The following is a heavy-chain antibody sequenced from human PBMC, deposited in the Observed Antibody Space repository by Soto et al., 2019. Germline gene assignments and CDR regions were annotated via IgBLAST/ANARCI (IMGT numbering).Heavy chain of an antibody. J-gene: IGHJ4*02. CDR1: GGTFSSYA. Sequence: QVQLVQSGAEVKKPGSSVKVSCKASGGTFSSYAISWVRQAPGQGLEWMGGVIPIFGTANYAQKFQGRVTITADDSTRTAYMELSSLRSEDTAVYYCARAAGIAVAGTLEFLHDYWGQGTLVTVSS. CDR2: VIPIFGTA. V-gene: IGHV1-69*01. CDR3: ARAAGIAVAGTLEFLHDY. D-gene: IGHD6-19*01.